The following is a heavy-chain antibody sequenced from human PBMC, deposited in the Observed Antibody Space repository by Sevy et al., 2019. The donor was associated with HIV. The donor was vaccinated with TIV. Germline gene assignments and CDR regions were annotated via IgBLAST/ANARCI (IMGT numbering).Heavy chain of an antibody. CDR1: GFTFGDFA. CDR3: KRWKGAQSIFDY. V-gene: IGHV3-49*04. CDR2: FKNIALGGTL. J-gene: IGHJ4*02. D-gene: IGHD1-1*01. Sequence: GGSLRLSCTTSGFTFGDFAMSWVRQAPGKGLEWVAFFKNIALGGTLDHAAAGKGRFTISRDDSKVIAYLQMNDLKSEDTGVYYYKRWKGAQSIFDYWGQGALVTVSS.